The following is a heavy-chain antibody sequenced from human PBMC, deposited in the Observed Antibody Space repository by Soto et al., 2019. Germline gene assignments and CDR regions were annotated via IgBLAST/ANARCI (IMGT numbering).Heavy chain of an antibody. J-gene: IGHJ4*02. D-gene: IGHD3-9*01. CDR1: GFAFSTYG. CDR3: ASELDWLLAFDS. V-gene: IGHV3-33*01. Sequence: QVQLVESGGGVVQSGRSLRLSCAASGFAFSTYGMHWVRQAPGKGLEWVAMTWHDGSNKYYADSVKGRFTISRDNSKNTLYLQMNSLRAEDTAVYYCASELDWLLAFDSGGQGSLVTVSS. CDR2: TWHDGSNK.